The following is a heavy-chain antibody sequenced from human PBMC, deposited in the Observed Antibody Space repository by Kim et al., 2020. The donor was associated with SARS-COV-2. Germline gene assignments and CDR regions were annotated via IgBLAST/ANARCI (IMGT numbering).Heavy chain of an antibody. CDR2: IYYSGST. CDR1: GGSISSGGYY. V-gene: IGHV4-31*03. J-gene: IGHJ5*02. D-gene: IGHD6-6*01. CDR3: ARSRIPIAARRNWFDP. Sequence: SETLSLTCTVSGGSISSGGYYWSWIRQHPGKGLEWIGYIYYSGSTYYNPSLKSRVTISVDTSKNQFSLKLSSVTAADTAVYYCARSRIPIAARRNWFDPCGQGTLVAVAS.